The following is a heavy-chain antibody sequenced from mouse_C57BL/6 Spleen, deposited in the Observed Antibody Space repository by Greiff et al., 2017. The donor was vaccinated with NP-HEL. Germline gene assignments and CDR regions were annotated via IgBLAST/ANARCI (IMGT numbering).Heavy chain of an antibody. D-gene: IGHD2-5*01. CDR1: GFTFSSYG. V-gene: IGHV5-6*01. CDR2: ISSGGSYT. J-gene: IGHJ2*01. CDR3: ARPPYSNYDYFDY. Sequence: EVKLMESGGDLVKPGGSLTLSCAASGFTFSSYGMSWVRQTPDKRLEWVATISSGGSYTYYPDSVKGRFTISRDNAKNTLYLQMSSLKSEDTAVYYCARPPYSNYDYFDYWGQGTTLTVSS.